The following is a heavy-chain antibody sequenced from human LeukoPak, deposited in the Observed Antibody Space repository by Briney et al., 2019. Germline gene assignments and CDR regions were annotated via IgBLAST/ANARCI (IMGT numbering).Heavy chain of an antibody. CDR1: GFTCSIYA. CDR3: ARLGTTRAPFDY. CDR2: IYSGGNT. Sequence: PGGSLRLSCAASGFTCSIYAMSWVRQAPGKGLEWVSVIYSGGNTYYADSVKGRFTISRHNSKSTLYPEMSSLRPEDTAVYYCARLGTTRAPFDYWGQGTLVTVSS. J-gene: IGHJ4*02. D-gene: IGHD1-14*01. V-gene: IGHV3-53*04.